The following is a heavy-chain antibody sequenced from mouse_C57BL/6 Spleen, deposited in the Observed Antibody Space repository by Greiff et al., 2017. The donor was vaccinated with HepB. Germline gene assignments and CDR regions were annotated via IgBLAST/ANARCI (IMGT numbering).Heavy chain of an antibody. CDR3: ARGGDEGHFDY. V-gene: IGHV1-63*01. CDR1: GYTFTNYW. CDR2: IYPGGGYT. Sequence: QVQLQQSEAELVRPGTSVKMSCKASGYTFTNYWIGWAKQRPGHGLEWIGDIYPGGGYTNYNEKFKGKATLTADKSSSTAYMQFSSLTSEDSAIYYCARGGDEGHFDYWGQGTTLTVSS. J-gene: IGHJ2*01.